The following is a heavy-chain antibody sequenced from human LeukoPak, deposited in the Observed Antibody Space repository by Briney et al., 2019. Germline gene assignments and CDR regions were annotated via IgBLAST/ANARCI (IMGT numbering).Heavy chain of an antibody. D-gene: IGHD6-19*01. CDR1: GGSISSSSYY. J-gene: IGHJ4*02. V-gene: IGHV4-39*01. CDR2: IYYSGST. Sequence: SETLSLTCTVSGGSISSSSYYWGWIRQPPGKGLEWIGSIYYSGSTHYDPSLKSRVTISVDTSKNQFSLKLSSVTAADTAVYYCARSSVAGTKHDYWGQGTLVTVSS. CDR3: ARSSVAGTKHDY.